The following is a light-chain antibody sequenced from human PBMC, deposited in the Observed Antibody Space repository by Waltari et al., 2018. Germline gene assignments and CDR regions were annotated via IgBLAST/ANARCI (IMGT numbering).Light chain of an antibody. CDR2: AAS. V-gene: IGKV3-20*01. Sequence: IVLTQSPGTLSLSPGERATLSCRASQSVSRALAWYQQKPGQAPRLLIYAASTRATGVPDRFSGSGSGTDFSLTISRLDPEDFAVYHCQHYVNLPVTFGQGTKVEI. CDR1: QSVSRA. J-gene: IGKJ1*01. CDR3: QHYVNLPVT.